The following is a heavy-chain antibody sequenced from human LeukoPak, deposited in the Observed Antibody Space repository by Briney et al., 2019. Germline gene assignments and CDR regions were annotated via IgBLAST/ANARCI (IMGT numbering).Heavy chain of an antibody. J-gene: IGHJ4*02. V-gene: IGHV3-23*01. Sequence: GGSLRLSCATSGFTFANYAMAWVRQAPGKGLRWVTGITGNGETTYYADSVKGRFTISRDNSKNTLYLQMNSLRVEDTALYYCAKRDYPQSSDYFPPFDNWGQGTLVTVSS. CDR1: GFTFANYA. CDR2: ITGNGETT. D-gene: IGHD3-22*01. CDR3: AKRDYPQSSDYFPPFDN.